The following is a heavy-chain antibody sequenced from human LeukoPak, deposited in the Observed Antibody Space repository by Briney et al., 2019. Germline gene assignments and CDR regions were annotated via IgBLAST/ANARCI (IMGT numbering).Heavy chain of an antibody. Sequence: ASVKVSCKASGYTFTIYAMHWVRQAPGQRREWMGWINAGNGNTKYSQKFQGRVTITRDTSASTAYMELSSLRSEDTAVYYCARPYDYVWGSYRYTLDYWGQGTLVTVSS. J-gene: IGHJ4*02. CDR3: ARPYDYVWGSYRYTLDY. CDR2: INAGNGNT. CDR1: GYTFTIYA. D-gene: IGHD3-16*02. V-gene: IGHV1-3*01.